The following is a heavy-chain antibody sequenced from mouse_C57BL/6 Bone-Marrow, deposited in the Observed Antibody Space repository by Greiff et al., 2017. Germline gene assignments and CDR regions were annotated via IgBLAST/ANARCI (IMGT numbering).Heavy chain of an antibody. CDR2: IDPSGSYT. V-gene: IGHV1-69*01. CDR3: AREGYYDGKGY. J-gene: IGHJ2*01. D-gene: IGHD1-1*01. CDR1: GYTFTSYW. Sequence: VQLQQPGAELVMPGASVKLSCKASGYTFTSYWMHWVKQRPGQGLEWIGEIDPSGSYTNYNQKFKGKSTLTVDKSSSTAYMQLSSLTSEDSAVYDCAREGYYDGKGYWGQGTTLTVSA.